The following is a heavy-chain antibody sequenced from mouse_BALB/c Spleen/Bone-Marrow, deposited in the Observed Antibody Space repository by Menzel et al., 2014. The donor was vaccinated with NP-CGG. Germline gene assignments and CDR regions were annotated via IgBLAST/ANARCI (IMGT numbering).Heavy chain of an antibody. J-gene: IGHJ3*01. Sequence: VQLQQSGAELVKPGASVKLSCTASGFNIKDTYMHWVKQRPEQGLEWIGRIDPANGNTKYDPKFQGKATITADTSSNTAYLQLSSLTSEDTAVYDCARCELGRAWFAYWGQGTLVTISA. CDR2: IDPANGNT. V-gene: IGHV14-3*02. CDR1: GFNIKDTY. CDR3: ARCELGRAWFAY. D-gene: IGHD4-1*01.